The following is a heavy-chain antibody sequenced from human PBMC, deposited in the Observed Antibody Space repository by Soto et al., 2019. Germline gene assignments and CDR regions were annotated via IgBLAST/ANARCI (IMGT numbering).Heavy chain of an antibody. V-gene: IGHV5-10-1*01. J-gene: IGHJ6*02. Sequence: GESLKISCNGSGYSFTSYWISWVRQMPWKGLEWMGRIDPSDSYTNYSPSFQGHVTISADKSISTAYLQMNSLRAEDTAVYYCAKDLSEEQLVYSYYHYYNGMDVWGQGTAVTVSS. CDR3: AKDLSEEQLVYSYYHYYNGMDV. CDR1: GYSFTSYW. CDR2: IDPSDSYT. D-gene: IGHD6-6*01.